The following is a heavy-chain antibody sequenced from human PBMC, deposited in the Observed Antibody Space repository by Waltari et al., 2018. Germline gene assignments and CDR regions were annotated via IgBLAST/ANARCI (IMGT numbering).Heavy chain of an antibody. J-gene: IGHJ6*02. CDR2: IYSGGST. Sequence: EVQLVESGGGLIQPGGSLRLSCAASGFPVSSNYMSWVRQAPGRGLDGVSVIYSGGSTYYADSVKGRFTISRDNSKNTLYLQMNSLRAEDTAVYYCARSPLYCTNGVCYTSSYYYGMDVWGQGTTVTVSS. D-gene: IGHD2-8*01. CDR3: ARSPLYCTNGVCYTSSYYYGMDV. V-gene: IGHV3-53*01. CDR1: GFPVSSNY.